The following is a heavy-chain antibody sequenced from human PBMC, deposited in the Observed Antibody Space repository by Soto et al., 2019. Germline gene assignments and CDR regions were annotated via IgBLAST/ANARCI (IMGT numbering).Heavy chain of an antibody. CDR2: ISGSGGST. J-gene: IGHJ4*02. CDR3: AKEMTGLRYFDY. Sequence: GGSLRLSCVASGLTFSSYAMNWVRQAPGKGLEWVSVISGSGGSTYYANSAKGRFTISRDNSRNTLYLQMNSLRAEDTAVYYCAKEMTGLRYFDYWGQGTLVTVSS. CDR1: GLTFSSYA. D-gene: IGHD2-15*01. V-gene: IGHV3-23*01.